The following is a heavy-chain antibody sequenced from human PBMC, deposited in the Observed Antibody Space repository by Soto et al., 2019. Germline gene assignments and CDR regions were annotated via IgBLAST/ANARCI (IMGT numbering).Heavy chain of an antibody. V-gene: IGHV4-31*03. J-gene: IGHJ4*02. Sequence: PLYLTCTVSGDSLGSCGHYWSWIRQHPGKGLEWIGHIYDSVNTYYSPSLRSRVTISANMSKNQFSLNLRSVAAADTAVYYCARVDHRGYFAILTDYWGQGTLVTVSS. CDR2: IYDSVNT. CDR3: ARVDHRGYFAILTDY. CDR1: GDSLGSCGHY. D-gene: IGHD3-9*01.